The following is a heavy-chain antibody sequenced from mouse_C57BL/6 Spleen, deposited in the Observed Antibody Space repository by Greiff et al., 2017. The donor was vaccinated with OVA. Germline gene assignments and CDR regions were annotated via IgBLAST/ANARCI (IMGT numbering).Heavy chain of an antibody. Sequence: VQLQQSGAELVRPGASVTLSCTASGYTFTDYEMPWVKQTPLHGLEWIGAIATETGGTAYNQKFTGKAILTADKSSSTADMELRSLTSEDSAVYYCTRGNRYAMDDWGQGTSVTVSS. V-gene: IGHV1-15*01. CDR2: IATETGGT. J-gene: IGHJ4*01. CDR1: GYTFTDYE. CDR3: TRGNRYAMDD. D-gene: IGHD2-1*01.